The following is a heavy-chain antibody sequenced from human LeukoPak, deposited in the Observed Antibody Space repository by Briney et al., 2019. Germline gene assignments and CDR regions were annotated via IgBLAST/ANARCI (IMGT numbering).Heavy chain of an antibody. CDR2: ISSSGNHM. Sequence: NPGGSLRLSCAASGFNFKNYGMHWVRQAPGKGLEWVSGISSSGNHMYYADSVKGRFIISKDSATNSLYLQMNSLTAEDTAVYFCAKLTRWRGLDYWGQGTLLTVSS. CDR1: GFNFKNYG. V-gene: IGHV3-21*01. D-gene: IGHD4-23*01. J-gene: IGHJ4*02. CDR3: AKLTRWRGLDY.